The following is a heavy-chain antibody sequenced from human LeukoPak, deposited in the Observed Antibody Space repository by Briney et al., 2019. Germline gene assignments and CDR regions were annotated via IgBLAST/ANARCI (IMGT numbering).Heavy chain of an antibody. CDR1: GGSFSGYY. J-gene: IGHJ4*02. CDR2: INHSGST. V-gene: IGHV4-34*01. D-gene: IGHD6-13*01. CDR3: ARVSFFAGFDY. Sequence: PSETLSLTCAVYGGSFSGYYWSWIRQPPGKGLEWIGEINHSGSTNYNPSLKSRVTISVDTSKNQFSLKLSSVTAADTAVYYCARVSFFAGFDYWGQGTLVTVSS.